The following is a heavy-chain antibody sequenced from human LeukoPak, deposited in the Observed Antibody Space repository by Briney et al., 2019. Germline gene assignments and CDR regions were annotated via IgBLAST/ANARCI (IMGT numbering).Heavy chain of an antibody. Sequence: SETLSLTCTVSGGSISSYYWSWIRQPPGKGLEWIGYIYYSGSTNYNPSLKSRVTISVDTSKNQFSLKLSSVTAADTALYYCAREQRYNWNYRAFDIWGQGTMVTVSS. J-gene: IGHJ3*02. V-gene: IGHV4-59*01. CDR3: AREQRYNWNYRAFDI. D-gene: IGHD1-7*01. CDR1: GGSISSYY. CDR2: IYYSGST.